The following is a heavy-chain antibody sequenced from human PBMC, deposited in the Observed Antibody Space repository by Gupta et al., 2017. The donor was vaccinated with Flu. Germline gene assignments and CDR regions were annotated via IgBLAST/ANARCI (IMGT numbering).Heavy chain of an antibody. CDR1: GFGFRRYV. CDR3: AKATGDYYESPGNYFIGGMDV. D-gene: IGHD3-22*01. CDR2: FSGGGGTK. V-gene: IGHV3-23*01. Sequence: EGQLLESGGGLVQPGGSLRLSCEASGFGFRRYVMNWVRQAPVGGAEGVSGFSGGGGTKNYAASVMGRFTISRDNSKRVVFLQMNSLRVEDTALYYCAKATGDYYESPGNYFIGGMDVWGQGTAVSVSS. J-gene: IGHJ6*02.